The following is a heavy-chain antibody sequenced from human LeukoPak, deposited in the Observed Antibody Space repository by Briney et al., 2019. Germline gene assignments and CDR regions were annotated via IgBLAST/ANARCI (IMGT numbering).Heavy chain of an antibody. Sequence: GGSLRLSCVASRFSFSTYDMHWVRQAPGKGLEWVAVIWYDGSNKYYADSVKGRFTISRDNSKNTLYLQMNSLRAEDTAVYYCARDPSDYYDSSGYPDYRGQGTLVTVSS. J-gene: IGHJ4*02. CDR3: ARDPSDYYDSSGYPDY. D-gene: IGHD3-22*01. V-gene: IGHV3-33*08. CDR1: RFSFSTYD. CDR2: IWYDGSNK.